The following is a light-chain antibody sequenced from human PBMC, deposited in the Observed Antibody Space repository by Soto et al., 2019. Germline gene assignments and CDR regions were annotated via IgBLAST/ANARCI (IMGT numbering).Light chain of an antibody. CDR3: SAWDDSIYGPV. Sequence: QSVLTQPPSASGTPGQRVAISWSGGSSDIGTNPVNWYLHLPGAAPKLLIYRDNQRPSGVPDRFSGSKSGTSASLTISGLQSEDEADYFCSAWDDSIYGPVFGGGTKLTVL. J-gene: IGLJ2*01. CDR1: SSDIGTNP. CDR2: RDN. V-gene: IGLV1-44*01.